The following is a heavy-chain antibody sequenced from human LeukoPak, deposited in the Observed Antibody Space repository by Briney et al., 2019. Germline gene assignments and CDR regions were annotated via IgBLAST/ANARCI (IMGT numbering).Heavy chain of an antibody. CDR3: AREARSRYLFDY. Sequence: ASVKVSCKASGYTFTGYYMHWVRQAPGQGLEWMGWINPNSGGTNYAQKFQGRVTMARDTSISTAYMELSRLTSDDTAVDYCAREARSRYLFDYWGQGPLVTVSS. D-gene: IGHD3-3*01. V-gene: IGHV1-2*02. CDR2: INPNSGGT. CDR1: GYTFTGYY. J-gene: IGHJ4*02.